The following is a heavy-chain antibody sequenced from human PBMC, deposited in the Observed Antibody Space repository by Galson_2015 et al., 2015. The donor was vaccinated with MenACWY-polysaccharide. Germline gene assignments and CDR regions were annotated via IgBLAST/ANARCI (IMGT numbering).Heavy chain of an antibody. Sequence: SLRLSCAASGFTLSDYAMSWVRQAPGKGLEWVPAIRGSGTSTYYADSVKGRFTILRDNSKNTLYLQMNSLIAEDTAVYFCAKRRMLPGRIIAGHFDYWGQGTLVSVSS. CDR1: GFTLSDYA. CDR3: AKRRMLPGRIIAGHFDY. V-gene: IGHV3-23*01. CDR2: IRGSGTST. D-gene: IGHD1-14*01. J-gene: IGHJ4*02.